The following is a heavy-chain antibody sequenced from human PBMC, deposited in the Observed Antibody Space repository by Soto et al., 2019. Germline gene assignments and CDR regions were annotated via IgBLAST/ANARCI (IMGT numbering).Heavy chain of an antibody. CDR2: ISTRSSYT. CDR1: RFTFSDYY. CDR3: ARDHGPSSSSTYGMDV. D-gene: IGHD6-6*01. V-gene: IGHV3-11*06. Sequence: QVQLVESGGGLVKPGGSLRLSCAASRFTFSDYYMSWIRQAPGKGLEWVAYISTRSSYTNYADSVRGRFTISRDNAKNSVYLQMNRLRAEDTAVYFCARDHGPSSSSTYGMDVWGQGTTVTGSS. J-gene: IGHJ6*02.